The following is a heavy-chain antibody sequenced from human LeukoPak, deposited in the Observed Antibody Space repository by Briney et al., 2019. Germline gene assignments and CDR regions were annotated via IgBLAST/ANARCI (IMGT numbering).Heavy chain of an antibody. V-gene: IGHV1-2*02. CDR2: INPKSGGT. Sequence: ASVKVSCKASGYTFTGYYMHWVRQAPGQGLEWMGWINPKSGGTNYAQKFQGRVTMTRDTSISTAYMELSRLRSDDTAVYYCARDLKGLPGFDYWGQGTLVTVSS. J-gene: IGHJ4*02. D-gene: IGHD4-11*01. CDR3: ARDLKGLPGFDY. CDR1: GYTFTGYY.